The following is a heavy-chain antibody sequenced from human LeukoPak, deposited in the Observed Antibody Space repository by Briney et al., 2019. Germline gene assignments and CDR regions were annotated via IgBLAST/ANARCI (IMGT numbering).Heavy chain of an antibody. CDR3: ARGLSRITIFGVVRNWFDP. CDR2: IIPIFGTA. Sequence: GASVKVSCTASGGTFSSYAISWVRQAPGQGLEWMGGIIPIFGTANYAQKFQGRVTITADESTSTAYMELSSLRSEDTAVYYCARGLSRITIFGVVRNWFDPWGQGTLVTVSS. CDR1: GGTFSSYA. V-gene: IGHV1-69*13. J-gene: IGHJ5*02. D-gene: IGHD3-3*01.